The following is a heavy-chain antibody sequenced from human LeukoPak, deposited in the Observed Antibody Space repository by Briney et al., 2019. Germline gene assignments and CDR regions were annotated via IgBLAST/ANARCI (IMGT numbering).Heavy chain of an antibody. CDR2: ISRSGSTI. J-gene: IGHJ3*02. CDR1: GFTFSSYE. V-gene: IGHV3-48*03. Sequence: GGSLRLSCAASGFTFSSYEMNWVRQAPGKGLEWVSYISRSGSTIYYADSLKGRFTISRDNAKNSLYLQMNSLRAEDTAVYYCARGVEWHIVATTAFDIWGQGTMVTVSS. D-gene: IGHD5-12*01. CDR3: ARGVEWHIVATTAFDI.